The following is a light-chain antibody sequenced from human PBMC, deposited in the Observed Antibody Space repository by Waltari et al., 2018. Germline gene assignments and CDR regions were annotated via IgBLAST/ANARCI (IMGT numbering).Light chain of an antibody. CDR3: QSYDYSLSGYV. J-gene: IGLJ1*01. CDR2: CDN. Sequence: QSVLTQPPSVSGAPGQRVTISCTGGASNIGTGYDVLWYQQVPGTPPNLFIMCDNDLPAGVADRFSGSKSGTSASRAVTGLQAEDGADYYCQSYDYSLSGYVFGTGTKVTVL. CDR1: ASNIGTGYD. V-gene: IGLV1-40*01.